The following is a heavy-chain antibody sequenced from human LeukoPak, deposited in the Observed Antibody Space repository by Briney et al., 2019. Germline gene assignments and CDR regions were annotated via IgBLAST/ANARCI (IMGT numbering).Heavy chain of an antibody. Sequence: GGSLRLSCAASGFTFSSYAMSWVRQAPGKGLEWVSGISGSGGSTHYEDSVKGRFTISRDNSKNTLYLQMNSLGAEDTAVYYCAKVGCTSTTCYPDYYYYYMDVWGKGTTVTVSS. CDR3: AKVGCTSTTCYPDYYYYYMDV. V-gene: IGHV3-23*01. CDR2: ISGSGGST. CDR1: GFTFSSYA. J-gene: IGHJ6*03. D-gene: IGHD2-2*01.